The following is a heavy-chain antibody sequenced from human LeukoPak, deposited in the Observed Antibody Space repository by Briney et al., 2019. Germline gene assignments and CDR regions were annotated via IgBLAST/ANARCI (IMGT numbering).Heavy chain of an antibody. Sequence: QTGGSLRLSCAASGFTFSSYAMSWVRQAPGKGLEWVSAISGSGGSTYYADSVEGRFTISRDNSKNTLYLQMNSLRAEDTAVYYCAKEYQLLHYYMDVWGKGTTVTVSS. CDR2: ISGSGGST. CDR3: AKEYQLLHYYMDV. V-gene: IGHV3-23*01. J-gene: IGHJ6*03. D-gene: IGHD2-2*01. CDR1: GFTFSSYA.